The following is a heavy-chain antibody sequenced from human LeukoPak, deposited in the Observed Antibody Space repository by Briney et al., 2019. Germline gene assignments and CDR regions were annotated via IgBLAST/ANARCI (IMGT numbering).Heavy chain of an antibody. J-gene: IGHJ4*02. CDR3: AREVDYDYVWGSYRYNPPLDY. V-gene: IGHV1-69*05. CDR1: GGTFSSYA. D-gene: IGHD3-16*02. CDR2: IIPIFGTA. Sequence: ASVKVSCKASGGTFSSYAIGWVRQAPGQGLEWMGRIIPIFGTANYAQKFQGRVTITTDESTSTAYMELSSLRSEDTAVYYCAREVDYDYVWGSYRYNPPLDYWGQGTLVTVSS.